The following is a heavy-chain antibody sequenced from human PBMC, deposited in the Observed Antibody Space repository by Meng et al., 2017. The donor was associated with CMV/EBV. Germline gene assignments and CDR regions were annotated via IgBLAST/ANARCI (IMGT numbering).Heavy chain of an antibody. Sequence: ASVKVSCKASGYTFTSYGISWVRQAPGQGLEWMGWISAYNGNTNYAQKLQGRVTMTTDTSTSTAYMELRSLRSDDTAVYYCASFGMGRGSYYADYYYYGMDVWGQGTTVTVSS. J-gene: IGHJ6*02. CDR3: ASFGMGRGSYYADYYYYGMDV. CDR2: ISAYNGNT. D-gene: IGHD1-26*01. V-gene: IGHV1-18*01. CDR1: GYTFTSYG.